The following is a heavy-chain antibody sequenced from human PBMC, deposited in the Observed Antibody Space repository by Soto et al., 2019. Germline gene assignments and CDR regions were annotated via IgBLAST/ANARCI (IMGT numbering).Heavy chain of an antibody. J-gene: IGHJ4*02. D-gene: IGHD3-22*01. CDR3: AKGQYYYDSSGYYYDY. CDR1: GFTFSSYA. CDR2: ISGSGGST. Sequence: PRLSCAASGFTFSSYAMSWVRQAPGKGLEWVSAISGSGGSTYYADSVKGRFTISRDNSKNTLYLQMNSLRAEDTAVYYCAKGQYYYDSSGYYYDYWGQGTLVTVSS. V-gene: IGHV3-23*01.